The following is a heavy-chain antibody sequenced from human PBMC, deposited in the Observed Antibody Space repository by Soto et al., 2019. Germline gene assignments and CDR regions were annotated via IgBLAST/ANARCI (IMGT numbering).Heavy chain of an antibody. J-gene: IGHJ6*02. CDR1: GGSISSGGYY. V-gene: IGHV4-31*03. CDR3: ARDIAARPSGKYYYYGMDV. CDR2: IYYSGST. Sequence: QVQLQESGPGLVKPSQTLSLTCTVSGGSISSGGYYWSWIRQHPGKGLEWIGYIYYSGSTYYNPSLKSRVTISVDTSKNQFSLKLSSMTAADTAVYYCARDIAARPSGKYYYYGMDVWGQGTTVTVSS. D-gene: IGHD6-6*01.